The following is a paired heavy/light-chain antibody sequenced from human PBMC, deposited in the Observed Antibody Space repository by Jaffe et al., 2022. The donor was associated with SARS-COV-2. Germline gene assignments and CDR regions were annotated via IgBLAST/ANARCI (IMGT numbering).Light chain of an antibody. J-gene: IGKJ1*01. CDR3: QQYNNWPRT. CDR2: GAS. CDR1: QSVSSN. Sequence: EIVLTQSPATLSVSPGERATLSCRASQSVSSNLAWYHQKPGQAPRLLIYGASTRATGIPGRFSGSGSGTEFTLTISSLQSEDFAVYYCQQYNNWPRTFGQGTKVEIK. V-gene: IGKV3-15*01.
Heavy chain of an antibody. Sequence: EVQLLESGGGLVQRGESLRLSCAASGFTFSSYAMSWVRQAPGKGLECVSVISGSGGTTWYADSVEGRFTISRDNSKSMLYLQVNGLTAEDTAVYYCAKDVTFAASSYYFDYWGQGTLVTISS. CDR2: ISGSGGTT. CDR3: AKDVTFAASSYYFDY. V-gene: IGHV3-23*01. D-gene: IGHD2-15*01. CDR1: GFTFSSYA. J-gene: IGHJ4*02.